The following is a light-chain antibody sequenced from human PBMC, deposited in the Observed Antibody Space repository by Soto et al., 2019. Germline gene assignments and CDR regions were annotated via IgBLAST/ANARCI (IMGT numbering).Light chain of an antibody. V-gene: IGKV3-20*01. CDR1: QSVSNTY. CDR3: QQYGISPGGT. J-gene: IGKJ2*01. CDR2: GAS. Sequence: IVLTQSPGTLSLAPGERATLSCRASQSVSNTYLAWYQQKPGQAPRLLIYGASSRASGIPDRISGSGSGTDFTLTISRLEPEDFAVYYCQQYGISPGGTFGQGTKVDIK.